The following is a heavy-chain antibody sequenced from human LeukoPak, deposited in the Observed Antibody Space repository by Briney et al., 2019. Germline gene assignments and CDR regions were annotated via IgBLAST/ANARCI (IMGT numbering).Heavy chain of an antibody. V-gene: IGHV3-9*01. J-gene: IGHJ6*02. Sequence: GGSLRLSCVASGFTFDDHAMHWVRQAPGKGLEWVSSISWYSGNIGYAESVKGRFSISRDNAKNTLYLEMNSLRTDDTALYFCARDVWRRAFYYAMDVWGLGTTVAVSS. CDR3: ARDVWRRAFYYAMDV. CDR2: ISWYSGNI. CDR1: GFTFDDHA. D-gene: IGHD2-21*01.